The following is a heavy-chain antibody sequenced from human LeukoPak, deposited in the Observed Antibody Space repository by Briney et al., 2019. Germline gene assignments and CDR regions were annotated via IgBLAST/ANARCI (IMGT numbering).Heavy chain of an antibody. J-gene: IGHJ4*02. V-gene: IGHV4-39*01. D-gene: IGHD3-10*01. CDR2: IYYSGST. CDR1: GGSISSNSYY. CDR3: ATKGGSGSSYFDY. Sequence: SETLSLTCTVSGGSISSNSYYWGWIRQPPGKGLEWIGSIYYSGSTYYNPSLKSRVTISVDTSKNQFSLKLSSVTAADTAVYYCATKGGSGSSYFDYWGQGTLVTVSS.